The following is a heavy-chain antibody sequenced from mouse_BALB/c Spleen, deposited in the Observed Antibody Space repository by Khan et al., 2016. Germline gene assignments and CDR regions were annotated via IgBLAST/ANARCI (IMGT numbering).Heavy chain of an antibody. J-gene: IGHJ3*01. CDR2: INTYTGEP. CDR3: ARDGKRPFAY. CDR1: GYTFTNYG. D-gene: IGHD1-1*01. V-gene: IGHV9-3-1*01. Sequence: QIQLVQSGPELKKPGETVKISCKASGYTFTNYGMNWVKQAPGKGLKWMAWINTYTGEPTYADDFKGRFAFSMETSASTAYLPINNLKNEDTATSFCARDGKRPFAYWGQGTLVTVSA.